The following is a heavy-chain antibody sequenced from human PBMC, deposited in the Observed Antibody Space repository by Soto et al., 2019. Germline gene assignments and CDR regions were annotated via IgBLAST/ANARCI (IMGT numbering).Heavy chain of an antibody. Sequence: QVHLVQSGAEVKNPGASVKVSCKGSGYDFTTYGITWVRQAPGQGLEWMAWISAHNGNTNYAPNLQGRVTVTRDTSTSTAYIELRSRRSDDTAVYYCARGRYGYYWCQGSLVTVSS. V-gene: IGHV1-18*01. CDR2: ISAHNGNT. J-gene: IGHJ4*02. CDR3: ARGRYGYY. CDR1: GYDFTTYG. D-gene: IGHD1-1*01.